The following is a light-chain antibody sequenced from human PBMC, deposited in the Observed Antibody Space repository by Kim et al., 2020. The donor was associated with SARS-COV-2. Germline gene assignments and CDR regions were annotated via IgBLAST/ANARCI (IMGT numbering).Light chain of an antibody. CDR2: GAS. Sequence: EIVLTQSPGTLSLSPGERATLSCRASQSVSSSYLAWFQQQAGQAPRLLIYGASSRATSSPDRFGGSGSGTDFTPTISRLEAEDCVGYYCQQEDSSTRQYILGRGNKLEI. CDR1: QSVSSSY. CDR3: QQEDSSTRQYI. J-gene: IGKJ2*01. V-gene: IGKV3-20*01.